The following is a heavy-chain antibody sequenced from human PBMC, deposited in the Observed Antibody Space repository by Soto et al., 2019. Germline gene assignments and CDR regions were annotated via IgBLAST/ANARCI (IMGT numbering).Heavy chain of an antibody. V-gene: IGHV4-34*01. Sequence: PSDTLSLTCAVYGGSFSGYYWTCIRQPPGTGLEWIGEINHSGSTNYNPSLKSRVTISVDTSKNQFSLKLTSVTAADTAVYYCARDKITGLFDYWGQGTLVTVS. CDR1: GGSFSGYY. CDR2: INHSGST. D-gene: IGHD2-8*02. CDR3: ARDKITGLFDY. J-gene: IGHJ4*02.